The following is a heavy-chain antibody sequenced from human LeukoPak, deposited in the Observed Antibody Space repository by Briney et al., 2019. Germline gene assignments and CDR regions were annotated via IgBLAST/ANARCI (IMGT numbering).Heavy chain of an antibody. J-gene: IGHJ4*02. Sequence: PGGSLRLSCAASGSTVSSYAMSGAPKAPGKGLEGFSAISSSGGSTYYAGSVKGQFTISKDNSKNTLYLQMNSLRAEDTAVYYCAKEHYDSRGSFTYWGQGTLVTVSS. V-gene: IGHV3-23*01. CDR2: ISSSGGST. CDR3: AKEHYDSRGSFTY. CDR1: GSTVSSYA. D-gene: IGHD3-22*01.